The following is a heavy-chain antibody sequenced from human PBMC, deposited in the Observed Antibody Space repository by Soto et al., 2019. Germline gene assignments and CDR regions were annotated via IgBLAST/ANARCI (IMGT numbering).Heavy chain of an antibody. D-gene: IGHD6-19*01. CDR2: VSHAGRNT. V-gene: IGHV3-30*18. CDR1: GFTFSDYA. CDR3: AKGGRQWLVTSDFNY. J-gene: IGHJ4*02. Sequence: VQLVESGGGVVQPGRSLRLSCAASGFTFSDYAMHWVRQAPGKGLEWVAVVSHAGRNTHYADSVKGRFTISRDSSKTTVSLEMTSLRAEDTAVYYCAKGGRQWLVTSDFNYWGQGALVTVSS.